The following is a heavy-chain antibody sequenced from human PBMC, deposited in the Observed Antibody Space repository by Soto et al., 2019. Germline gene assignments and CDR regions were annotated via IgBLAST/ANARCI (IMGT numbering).Heavy chain of an antibody. J-gene: IGHJ4*02. D-gene: IGHD5-12*01. Sequence: ASVKVSCKASGYTFTSYYMHWVRQAPGQGLEWMGWINPNSGGTNYAQKFQGWVTMTRDTSISTAYMELSRLRSDDTAVYYCARGLLATTPSPFDYWGQGTMVTV. V-gene: IGHV1-2*04. CDR1: GYTFTSYY. CDR3: ARGLLATTPSPFDY. CDR2: INPNSGGT.